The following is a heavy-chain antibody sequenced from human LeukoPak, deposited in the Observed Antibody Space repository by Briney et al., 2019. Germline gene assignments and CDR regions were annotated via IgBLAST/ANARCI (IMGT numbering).Heavy chain of an antibody. Sequence: TWVRQAPGRGLEWIGYIYYSGSTYYNPSLKSRVTISVDTSKNQFSVKLSSVTAADTAVYYCARDGKRGSGSFSYWGQGTLVTVSS. CDR3: ARDGKRGSGSFSY. D-gene: IGHD3-10*01. J-gene: IGHJ4*02. CDR2: IYYSGST. V-gene: IGHV4-31*02.